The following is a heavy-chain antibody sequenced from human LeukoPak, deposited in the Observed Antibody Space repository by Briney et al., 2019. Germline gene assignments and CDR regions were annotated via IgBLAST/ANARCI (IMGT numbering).Heavy chain of an antibody. V-gene: IGHV3-23*01. CDR3: ARDRCSGGGCYFYYMDV. J-gene: IGHJ6*03. Sequence: GGSLRLSCVASGFTFSSYAMSWVRQAPGKGLEWVSAISGSGGSTYYADSVKGRFTISRDNSKNTLYLQMNSLRAEDTAVYYCARDRCSGGGCYFYYMDVWGKGTTVAISS. CDR1: GFTFSSYA. D-gene: IGHD2-15*01. CDR2: ISGSGGST.